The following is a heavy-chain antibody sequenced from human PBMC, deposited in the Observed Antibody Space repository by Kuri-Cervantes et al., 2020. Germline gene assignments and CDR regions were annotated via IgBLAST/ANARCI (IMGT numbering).Heavy chain of an antibody. J-gene: IGHJ4*02. CDR1: GFTFSDYY. D-gene: IGHD2-15*01. CDR2: IRSKDYGGTT. V-gene: IGHV3-49*03. Sequence: GESLKTSCAASGFTFSDYYMTWFRQAPGKGPEWVGFIRSKDYGGTTEYAPSVEDRFIISRDDSKSIAYLEMNSLKTEDTAVYYCTRDFELLGLLPDYWGQGTLVTVSS. CDR3: TRDFELLGLLPDY.